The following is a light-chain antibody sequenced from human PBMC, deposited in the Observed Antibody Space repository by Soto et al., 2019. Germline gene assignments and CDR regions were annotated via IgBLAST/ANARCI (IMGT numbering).Light chain of an antibody. CDR3: QQLSRYPLT. CDR2: SAS. V-gene: IGKV1-9*01. CDR1: QALSNY. Sequence: DIQLTQSPSVLSASVGDTVTITCRASQALSNYLAWYQQKPGKAPDLLIYSASTLQSGVPSRFSGSGSETEFSLTIRALQPEDFATYYCQQLSRYPLTFGGGTKVGIK. J-gene: IGKJ4*01.